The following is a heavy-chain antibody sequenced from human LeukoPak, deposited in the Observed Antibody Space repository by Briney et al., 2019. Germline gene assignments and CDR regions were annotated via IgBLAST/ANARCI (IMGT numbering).Heavy chain of an antibody. J-gene: IGHJ4*02. CDR1: GGSISSSSYY. D-gene: IGHD3-10*01. CDR3: ARGVRGVIGY. CDR2: IDTTWTT. Sequence: SETLSLTCAVSGGSISSSSYYWSWIRQPAGKGLEWIGRIDTTWTTNYNPSLKSRVTMSVDTSKNQFSLKLNSVTAADTAVYYCARGVRGVIGYWGQGTLVTVSS. V-gene: IGHV4-61*02.